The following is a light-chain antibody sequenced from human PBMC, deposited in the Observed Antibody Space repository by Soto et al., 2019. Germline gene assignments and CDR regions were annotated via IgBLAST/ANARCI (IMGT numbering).Light chain of an antibody. V-gene: IGLV1-44*01. CDR1: SSNIGSNT. Sequence: QSVLTQSPSASGTPGQRVTISCSGSSSNIGSNTVNWYQQVPGTAPKLLIYGNHQRPSGVPDRFSGSKSDTSASLAISGLQPEDEADYYCQSYDGGLSVSKVFGGGTKVTVL. CDR3: QSYDGGLSVSKV. J-gene: IGLJ2*01. CDR2: GNH.